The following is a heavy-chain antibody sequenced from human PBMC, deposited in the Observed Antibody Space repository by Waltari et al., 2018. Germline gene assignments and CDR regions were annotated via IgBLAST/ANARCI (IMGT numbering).Heavy chain of an antibody. V-gene: IGHV4-39*01. D-gene: IGHD3-10*01. CDR3: ARRGYYYRSGRFYWFDP. J-gene: IGHJ5*02. CDR1: GGSIADTYYS. CDR2: IYYAGDT. Sequence: QHQLPASGQGRVKPSETLSLIGSVSGGSIADTYYSWDWIRQAPGRGLEASGNIYYAGDTSYNPSLKSRVTISVDTSKNQFSLRLSSVTAADTATYYCARRGYYYRSGRFYWFDPWGQGTLVTVSS.